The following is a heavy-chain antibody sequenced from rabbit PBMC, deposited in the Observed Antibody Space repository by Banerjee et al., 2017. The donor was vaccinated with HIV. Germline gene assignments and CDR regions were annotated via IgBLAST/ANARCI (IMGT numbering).Heavy chain of an antibody. CDR2: IYGGDGST. Sequence: QGRLEEYGGDLVKPEGSMTLTCPATGFSFSRSWICWVRQAPGKGLEWIACIYGGDGSTYYASWVNGRFTISRSTSLNTVTLQMTSLTAADTATYFCARGDVNYNLWGPGTLVTVS. CDR3: ARGDVNYNL. CDR1: GFSFSRSW. V-gene: IGHV1S47*01. D-gene: IGHD1-1*01. J-gene: IGHJ4*01.